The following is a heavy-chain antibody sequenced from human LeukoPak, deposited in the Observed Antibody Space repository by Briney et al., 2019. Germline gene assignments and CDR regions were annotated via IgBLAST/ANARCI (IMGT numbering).Heavy chain of an antibody. CDR2: IYHSGST. CDR3: ARSFIVVVPAAPDY. V-gene: IGHV4-38-2*02. J-gene: IGHJ4*02. D-gene: IGHD2-2*01. CDR1: GYSISSGYY. Sequence: SETLSLXCTVSGYSISSGYYWGWIRQPPGKGLEWIGSIYHSGSTYYNPSLKSRVTISVDTSKNQFSLKLSSVTAADTAVYYCARSFIVVVPAAPDYWGQGTLVTVSS.